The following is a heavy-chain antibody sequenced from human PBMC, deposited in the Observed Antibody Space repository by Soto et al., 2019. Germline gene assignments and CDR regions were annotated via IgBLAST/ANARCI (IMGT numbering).Heavy chain of an antibody. Sequence: QITLRESGPSLVKPTETLTLTCTFSGFSLTTTGVGVGWIRPPPGKALEWLAVVFWDGGERYSRYLNRRVTITKDTSQDQVVLTMTNMDPADTATYYCTQVYGSGSWGWYFHSWGQGTLVTVSS. V-gene: IGHV2-5*02. D-gene: IGHD1-26*01. CDR1: GFSLTTTGVG. CDR3: TQVYGSGSWGWYFHS. J-gene: IGHJ4*02. CDR2: VFWDGGE.